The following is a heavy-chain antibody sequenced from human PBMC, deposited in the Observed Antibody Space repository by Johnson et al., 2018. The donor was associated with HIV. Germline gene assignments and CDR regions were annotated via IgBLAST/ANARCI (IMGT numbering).Heavy chain of an antibody. CDR2: IGTAGDK. CDR1: GFTFSSYD. CDR3: ARVGLGDAFDI. V-gene: IGHV3-13*01. J-gene: IGHJ3*02. D-gene: IGHD3-16*01. Sequence: VQLVESGGGVVQPGGSLRLSCAASGFTFSSYDMHWVRQATGKGLEWVSAIGTAGDKYYPGSVKGRFTISRENAKNYLYLQMNSLRAGDTAVYYCARVGLGDAFDIWGQGTMVTVSS.